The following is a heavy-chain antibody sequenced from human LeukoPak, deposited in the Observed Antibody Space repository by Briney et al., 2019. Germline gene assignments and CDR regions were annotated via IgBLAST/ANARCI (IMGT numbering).Heavy chain of an antibody. CDR3: AKGPGDYVWGSYRPPIYFDY. V-gene: IGHV3-23*01. CDR2: ISGSGGST. CDR1: GFTFSSYA. D-gene: IGHD3-16*02. Sequence: GGSLRLSCAASGFTFSSYAMSWVRQAPGKGVEWVSAISGSGGSTYYADSVKGRFTISRDNSKNTLYLQMNSLRAEDTAVYYCAKGPGDYVWGSYRPPIYFDYWGQGTLVTVSS. J-gene: IGHJ4*02.